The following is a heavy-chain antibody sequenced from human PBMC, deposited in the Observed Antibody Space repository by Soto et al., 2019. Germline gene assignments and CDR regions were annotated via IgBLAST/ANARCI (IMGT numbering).Heavy chain of an antibody. Sequence: LRLSCAASGFTFSSYGMHWVRQAPGKGLEWVAVISYDGSNKYYADSVKGRFTISRDNSKNTLYLQMNSLRAEDTAVYYCAKDRVAAAGRYYYYYGMDVWGQGTTVTVSS. D-gene: IGHD6-13*01. CDR1: GFTFSSYG. J-gene: IGHJ6*02. V-gene: IGHV3-30*18. CDR3: AKDRVAAAGRYYYYYGMDV. CDR2: ISYDGSNK.